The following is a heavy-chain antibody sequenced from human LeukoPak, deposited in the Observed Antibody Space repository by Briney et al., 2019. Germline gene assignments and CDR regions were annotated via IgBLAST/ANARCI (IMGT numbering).Heavy chain of an antibody. CDR2: IYYSGST. J-gene: IGHJ3*02. CDR1: GGSISSYY. V-gene: IGHV4-59*01. D-gene: IGHD4-17*01. Sequence: SETLSPTCTVSGGSISSYYWSWIRQPPGKGLEWIGYIYYSGSTNYNPSLKSRVTISVDTSKNQFSLRLSSVTAADTAVYYCARDGPYGDYVDAFDIWGQGTMVTVSS. CDR3: ARDGPYGDYVDAFDI.